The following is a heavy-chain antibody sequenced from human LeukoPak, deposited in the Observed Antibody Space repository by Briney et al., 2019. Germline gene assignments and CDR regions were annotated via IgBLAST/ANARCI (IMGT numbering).Heavy chain of an antibody. Sequence: PGGSLRLSCAASGFTFSTYAMTWVPQAPGKGLEWVSGISASGELTYYADSVKGRFTNSRDNSKDTLYLQMNSLRVEDTAVYYCAKGSPYYYGSGKDNWFDPWGQGTQVTVSS. V-gene: IGHV3-23*01. CDR3: AKGSPYYYGSGKDNWFDP. CDR1: GFTFSTYA. J-gene: IGHJ5*02. D-gene: IGHD3-10*01. CDR2: ISASGELT.